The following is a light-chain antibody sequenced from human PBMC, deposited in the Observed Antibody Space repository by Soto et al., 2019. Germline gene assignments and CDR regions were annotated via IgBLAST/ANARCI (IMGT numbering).Light chain of an antibody. V-gene: IGLV2-14*01. Sequence: QSALTQPASVSGSPGQSISICCTGSSSDVGAYNYVAWYQQKPGKAPKLLIYEVDNRPSGISHRFSGSKSGNTASLTISGLQTEDEADYYCSSYTVINTAVFGGGTKVTVL. CDR3: SSYTVINTAV. CDR2: EVD. CDR1: SSDVGAYNY. J-gene: IGLJ3*02.